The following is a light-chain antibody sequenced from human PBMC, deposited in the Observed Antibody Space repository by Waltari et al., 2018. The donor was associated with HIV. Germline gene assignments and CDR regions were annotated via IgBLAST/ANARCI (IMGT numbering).Light chain of an antibody. V-gene: IGKV3-15*01. CDR2: GTS. CDR3: QHYYNRPRT. Sequence: EIVMTQSPATLSVSPGEGATLSCRASQSVSDNLAWYPQKPGQAPRLLIYGTSARATGVPARFSGSGSGTEFPLTISSLQSEDFAVYYCQHYYNRPRTFGQGTKLEIK. CDR1: QSVSDN. J-gene: IGKJ2*01.